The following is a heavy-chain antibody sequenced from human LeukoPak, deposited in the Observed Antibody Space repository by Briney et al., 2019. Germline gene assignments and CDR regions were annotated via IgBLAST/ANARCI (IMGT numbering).Heavy chain of an antibody. CDR2: IYYSGST. V-gene: IGHV4-59*01. J-gene: IGHJ4*02. D-gene: IGHD3-16*01. CDR1: GGSISSYY. CDR3: ARDLQSGPPVG. Sequence: SETLSLTCTVSGGSISSYYWSWIRQPPGKGLEWIGYIYYSGSTYYNPSLKSRVTISVDTSKDQFSLKLSSVTPADTAVYYCARDLQSGPPVGWGQGTLVTVPS.